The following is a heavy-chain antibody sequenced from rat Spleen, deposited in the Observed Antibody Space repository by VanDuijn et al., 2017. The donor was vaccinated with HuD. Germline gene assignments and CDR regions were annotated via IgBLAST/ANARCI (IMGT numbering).Heavy chain of an antibody. J-gene: IGHJ2*01. CDR1: GLSFSNYD. Sequence: EVQLVESGGGSVQPGRSMRLSCAVSGLSFSNYDMAWVRQAPTKGLEWVASISYDGTATYYRDSVKGRFTISRDNARSALYLQMNSLRSEDTATYYCTRGGNYDFDYWGQGVMVTVSS. CDR3: TRGGNYDFDY. CDR2: ISYDGTAT. V-gene: IGHV5-22*01. D-gene: IGHD1-10*01.